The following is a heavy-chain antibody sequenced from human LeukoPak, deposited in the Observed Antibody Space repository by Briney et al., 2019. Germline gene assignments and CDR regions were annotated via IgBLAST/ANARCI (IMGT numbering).Heavy chain of an antibody. V-gene: IGHV1-3*01. CDR3: AFSGIVGATRYFDL. CDR2: INAGNGNT. D-gene: IGHD1-26*01. Sequence: GASVKVSCKASGYTFTSYAMHWVRQAPGQRLGWMGWINAGNGNTKYSQKFQGRVTITTDESTSTAYMELSSLRSEDTAVYYCAFSGIVGATRYFDLWGRGTLVTVSS. J-gene: IGHJ2*01. CDR1: GYTFTSYA.